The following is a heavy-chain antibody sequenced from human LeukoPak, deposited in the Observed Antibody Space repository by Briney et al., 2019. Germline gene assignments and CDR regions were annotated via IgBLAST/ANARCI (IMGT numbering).Heavy chain of an antibody. CDR1: GGSISSSSYY. CDR3: ARHLPQWREHHHFDY. J-gene: IGHJ4*02. Sequence: SETLSLTCTVSGGSISSSSYYWGWIRQPPGKGLEWIGSIYYSGSTYYNPSLKSRVTISVDTSKNQFSLKLSSVTAADTAVYYYARHLPQWREHHHFDYWGQGTLVTVSS. D-gene: IGHD6-19*01. CDR2: IYYSGST. V-gene: IGHV4-39*01.